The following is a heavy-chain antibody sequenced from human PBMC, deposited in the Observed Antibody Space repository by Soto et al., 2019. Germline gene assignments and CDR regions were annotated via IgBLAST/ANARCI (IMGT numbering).Heavy chain of an antibody. D-gene: IGHD2-15*01. CDR2: IIPIFGTA. V-gene: IGHV1-69*13. CDR3: ARPGEGGSGGSCYSCYYYYGMDV. J-gene: IGHJ6*02. Sequence: SVEVSCKASGGTFSSYAISWVRQAPGQGLEWMGGIIPIFGTANYAQKFQGRVTITADESTSTAYMELSSLRSEDTAVYYCARPGEGGSGGSCYSCYYYYGMDVWGQGTTVTVSS. CDR1: GGTFSSYA.